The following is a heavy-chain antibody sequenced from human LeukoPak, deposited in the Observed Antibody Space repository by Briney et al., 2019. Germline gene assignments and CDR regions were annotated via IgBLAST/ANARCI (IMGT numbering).Heavy chain of an antibody. CDR3: ARLRVVPAAIRGWEDY. CDR1: GGSISSHY. V-gene: IGHV4-59*08. CDR2: IYYSGTT. Sequence: PSETLSLTCTVSGGSISSHYWSWIRQPPGKGLEWIGYIYYSGTTNYNPSLKSRVTISVDTSKNQFSLKLSSVTAADTAVYYCARLRVVPAAIRGWEDYWGQGTLVTVSS. J-gene: IGHJ4*02. D-gene: IGHD2-2*02.